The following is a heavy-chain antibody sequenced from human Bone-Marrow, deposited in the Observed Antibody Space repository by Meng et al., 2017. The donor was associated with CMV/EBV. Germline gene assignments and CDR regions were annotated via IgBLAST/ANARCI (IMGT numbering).Heavy chain of an antibody. J-gene: IGHJ1*01. Sequence: GESLKISCAASGFTVSSNYMSWVRQAPGKGLEWVSVIYSGGSTYYADSVKGRFTISRDNSKNTLYLQMNSLRAEDTAVYYCARDSGSSSWPNFQHWGQGTLVTGSS. V-gene: IGHV3-53*01. CDR3: ARDSGSSSWPNFQH. CDR2: IYSGGST. CDR1: GFTVSSNY. D-gene: IGHD6-13*01.